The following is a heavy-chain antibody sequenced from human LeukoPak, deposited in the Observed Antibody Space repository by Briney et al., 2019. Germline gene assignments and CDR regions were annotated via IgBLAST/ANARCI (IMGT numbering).Heavy chain of an antibody. CDR2: IYYSGST. D-gene: IGHD2-8*01. CDR3: ARQGVEGIDY. V-gene: IGHV4-39*01. CDR1: GGSISSYY. J-gene: IGHJ4*02. Sequence: SETLSLTCTVSGGSISSYYWGWIRQPPGKGLERIGSIYYSGSTYYNPSLKSRVTISVDTSKNQFSLKLSSVTAADTAVYYCARQGVEGIDYWGQGTLVTVSS.